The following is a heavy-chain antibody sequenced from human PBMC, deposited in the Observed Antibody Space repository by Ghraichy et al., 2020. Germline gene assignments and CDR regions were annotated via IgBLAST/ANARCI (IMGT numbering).Heavy chain of an antibody. CDR2: IYYSGST. Sequence: SETLSLTYTVSGGSISHYYWSWIRQPPGKGLEWIGYIYYSGSTKYNLSLKRRVTISVDTSKNQFSLKLRSVTAADTALYYCARVTYMSIFDYWGQGSLVTVSS. D-gene: IGHD2-21*01. CDR3: ARVTYMSIFDY. V-gene: IGHV4-59*01. CDR1: GGSISHYY. J-gene: IGHJ4*02.